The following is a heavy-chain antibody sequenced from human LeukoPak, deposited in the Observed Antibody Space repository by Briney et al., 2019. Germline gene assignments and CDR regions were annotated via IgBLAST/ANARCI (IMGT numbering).Heavy chain of an antibody. Sequence: SSETLSLTCAVYGGSFSGYYWSWIRQPPGKGLEWIGEINHSGSTNYNPSLKSRVTISVDTSKNQFSLKLSSVTAADTAVYYCARDSSGWYSYWGQGTLVTVSS. CDR2: INHSGST. CDR1: GGSFSGYY. CDR3: ARDSSGWYSY. V-gene: IGHV4-34*01. D-gene: IGHD6-19*01. J-gene: IGHJ4*02.